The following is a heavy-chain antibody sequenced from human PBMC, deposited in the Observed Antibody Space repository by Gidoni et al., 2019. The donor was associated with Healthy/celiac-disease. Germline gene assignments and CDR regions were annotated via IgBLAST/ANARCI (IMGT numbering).Heavy chain of an antibody. CDR3: AREVDYYDSSGYYYYFDY. CDR2: ISSSSSYI. D-gene: IGHD3-22*01. J-gene: IGHJ4*02. V-gene: IGHV3-21*01. CDR1: GFTFSSYS. Sequence: EVQLVESGGGLVKPGGSLRLSSAASGFTFSSYSMNWVRQAPGKGLEWVSSISSSSSYIYYADSVKGRFTISRDNAKNSLYLQMNSLRAEDTAVYYCAREVDYYDSSGYYYYFDYWGQGTLVTVSS.